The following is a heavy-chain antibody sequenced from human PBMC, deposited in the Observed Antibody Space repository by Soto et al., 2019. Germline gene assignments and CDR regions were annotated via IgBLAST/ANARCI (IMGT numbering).Heavy chain of an antibody. CDR2: ISGSGGNT. CDR1: GFTFSSYA. J-gene: IGHJ4*02. Sequence: EVQLLESGGGLVQTGKSLRLSCAASGFTFSSYAMNWVRQAPGKGLEWVSVISGSGGNTNYADSVKGRFTISRDNSKNTVFLQMNSLRAEDTAVYYCATESFDYWGQGTLVTVSS. V-gene: IGHV3-23*01. CDR3: ATESFDY.